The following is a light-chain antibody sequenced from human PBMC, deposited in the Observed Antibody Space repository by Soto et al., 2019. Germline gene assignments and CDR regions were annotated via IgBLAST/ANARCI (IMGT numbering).Light chain of an antibody. CDR3: CSYAGSHYV. Sequence: LTQPASVSGSPGQSITISCTGTSSDVGSYNLVSWYQQLPGKAPKLMIYEGSKRPSGVSNRFSGSKSGNTASLTISGLQAEDEADYFCCSYAGSHYVFGTGTKVTVL. CDR1: SSDVGSYNL. J-gene: IGLJ1*01. V-gene: IGLV2-23*01. CDR2: EGS.